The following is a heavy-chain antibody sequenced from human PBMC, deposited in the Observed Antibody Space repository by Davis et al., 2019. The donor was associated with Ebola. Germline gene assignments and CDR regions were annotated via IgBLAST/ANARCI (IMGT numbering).Heavy chain of an antibody. CDR1: GYTFTSYY. V-gene: IGHV1-2*06. CDR2: INPNSGGT. J-gene: IGHJ5*02. CDR3: ARGITMILVESWFDP. D-gene: IGHD3-22*01. Sequence: AASVKVSCKASGYTFTSYYMHWVRQAPGQGLEWMGRINPNSGGTNYAQKFQGRVTMTRDTSISTAYMELRSLRSDDTAVYYCARGITMILVESWFDPWGQGTLVTVSS.